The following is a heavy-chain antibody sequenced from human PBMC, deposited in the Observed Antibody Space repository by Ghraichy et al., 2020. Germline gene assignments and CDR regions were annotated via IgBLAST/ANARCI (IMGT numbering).Heavy chain of an antibody. CDR2: ISSSSSYI. J-gene: IGHJ3*01. D-gene: IGHD6-6*01. V-gene: IGHV3-21*01. CDR3: ARESGRIAAR. CDR1: GFTFSSYS. Sequence: LSLTCAASGFTFSSYSMNWVRQAPGKGLEWVSSISSSSSYIYYADSVKGRFTISRDNAKNSLYLQMNSLRAEDTAVYYCARESGRIAARWGQGTMVTVSS.